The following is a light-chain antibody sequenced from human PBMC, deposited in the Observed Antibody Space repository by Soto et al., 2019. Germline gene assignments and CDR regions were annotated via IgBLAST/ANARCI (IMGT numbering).Light chain of an antibody. J-gene: IGKJ5*01. Sequence: ERVMTQSPATLSVSPGERGSLSCRASQSVSTNLAWYQQKPGQAPRLLIYAASARATGVPARFSGSGSGTEFTLTISSLQSEDFGVYYCQQYNNWPPITFGQGTRLEI. V-gene: IGKV3-15*01. CDR1: QSVSTN. CDR3: QQYNNWPPIT. CDR2: AAS.